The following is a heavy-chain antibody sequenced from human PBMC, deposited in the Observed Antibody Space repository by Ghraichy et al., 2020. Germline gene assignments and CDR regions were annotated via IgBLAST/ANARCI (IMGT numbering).Heavy chain of an antibody. J-gene: IGHJ3*02. D-gene: IGHD3-9*01. Sequence: GGSLRLSCAASGFTFSSYAMSWVRQAPGKGLEWVSAISGSGGSTYYADSVKGRFTISRDNSKNTLYLQMNSLRAEDTAVYYCAKDVLTTQLRYFDWLLGGDAFDIWGQGTMVTVSS. CDR1: GFTFSSYA. V-gene: IGHV3-23*01. CDR2: ISGSGGST. CDR3: AKDVLTTQLRYFDWLLGGDAFDI.